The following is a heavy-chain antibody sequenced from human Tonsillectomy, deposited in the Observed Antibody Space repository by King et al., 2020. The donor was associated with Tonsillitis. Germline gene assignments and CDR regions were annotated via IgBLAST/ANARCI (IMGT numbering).Heavy chain of an antibody. CDR1: GYTFTFTGYY. V-gene: IGHV1-46*01. D-gene: IGHD3-16*01. J-gene: IGHJ4*02. Sequence: VQLVQSGAEVKRPGASVKLSCKASGYTFTFTGYYIHWVRQAPGQGLEWMGMINPSDGSTTYAQNFQGRLTMTRDTCTSTVYMELSSLRSEDTAVYYCKRTWGYWGQGTLVTVSS. CDR2: INPSDGST. CDR3: KRTWGY.